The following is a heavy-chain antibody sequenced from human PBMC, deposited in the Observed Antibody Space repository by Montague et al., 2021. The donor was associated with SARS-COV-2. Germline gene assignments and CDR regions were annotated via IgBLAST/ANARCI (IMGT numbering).Heavy chain of an antibody. Sequence: PALVKPTQTLTLTCTFSGFSLSTSGMCVSWIRQPPGKALEWLARXDWDDDKYYSTSLKTRLTISKDTSKNQVVRTMTNMDPVDTATYYCARILVAAAGSPFDPWGQGTLVTVSS. V-gene: IGHV2-70*11. CDR3: ARILVAAAGSPFDP. J-gene: IGHJ5*02. CDR1: GFSLSTSGMC. D-gene: IGHD6-13*01. CDR2: XDWDDDK.